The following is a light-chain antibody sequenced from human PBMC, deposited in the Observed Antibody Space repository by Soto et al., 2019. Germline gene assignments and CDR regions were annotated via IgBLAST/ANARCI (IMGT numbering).Light chain of an antibody. J-gene: IGLJ1*01. CDR2: DDR. V-gene: IGLV3-21*02. Sequence: SYELPQPPSVSVAPGQTARITCGGDNIGSRSVHCYQQKPRQAPVLVVYDDRDRPSGIPERFSGSNSGNTATLTISRVEVGDEADYYCQVWDRSSDHYVFGTGTKLTVL. CDR3: QVWDRSSDHYV. CDR1: NIGSRS.